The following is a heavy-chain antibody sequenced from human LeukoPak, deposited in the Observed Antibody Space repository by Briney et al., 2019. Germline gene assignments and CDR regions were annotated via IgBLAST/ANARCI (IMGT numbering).Heavy chain of an antibody. CDR1: GYSFTSYW. CDR3: ARPASDDAFDL. V-gene: IGHV5-51*01. J-gene: IGHJ3*01. CDR2: ILPGDSDT. Sequence: SGESLKISCKGSGYSFTSYWIGWVRQMPGKGLEWMGIILPGDSDTRYSPSFQGQVTISADQSITTAYLEWSSLKAADTAMYYCARPASDDAFDLWGQRTLVTVSS.